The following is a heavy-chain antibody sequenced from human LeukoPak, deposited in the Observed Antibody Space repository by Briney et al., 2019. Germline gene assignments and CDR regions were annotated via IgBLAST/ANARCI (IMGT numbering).Heavy chain of an antibody. CDR1: GFTFDDYA. V-gene: IGHV3-21*01. Sequence: GRSLRLSCAASGFTFDDYAMHWVRQAPGKGLEWVSSISSSSSYIYYADSVKGRVTISRDNTRNSMYLQMNSLRAEDTAVYYCARGDSNYGGGLDYWGQGALVTVSS. CDR3: ARGDSNYGGGLDY. J-gene: IGHJ4*02. CDR2: ISSSSSYI. D-gene: IGHD4-11*01.